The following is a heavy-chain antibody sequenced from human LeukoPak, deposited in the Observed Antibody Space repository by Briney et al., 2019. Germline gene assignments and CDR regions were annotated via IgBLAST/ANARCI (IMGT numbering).Heavy chain of an antibody. CDR3: ARDRGGGSYDY. D-gene: IGHD1-26*01. CDR1: GFTFSSYW. CDR2: IKEDGSQK. V-gene: IGHV3-7*01. Sequence: GGSLRLSCAASGFTFSSYWMGWVRQPPGKGLEWVAKIKEDGSQKQYVDSVKGRFTISRDNAKNSLYLQMSSLRAEDTAVYYCARDRGGGSYDYWGQGTVVTVSS. J-gene: IGHJ4*02.